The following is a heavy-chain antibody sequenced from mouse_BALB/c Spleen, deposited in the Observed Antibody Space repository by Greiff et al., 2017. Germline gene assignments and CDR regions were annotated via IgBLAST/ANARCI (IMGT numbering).Heavy chain of an antibody. Sequence: VKVVESGAELAKPGASVKMSCKASGYTFTSYWMHWVKQRPGQGLEWIGYINPSTGYTEYNQKFKDKATLTADKSSSTAYMQLSSLTSEDSAVYYCARSSPYYFDYWGQGTTLTVSS. CDR1: GYTFTSYW. CDR3: ARSSPYYFDY. D-gene: IGHD1-1*01. V-gene: IGHV1-7*01. CDR2: INPSTGYT. J-gene: IGHJ2*01.